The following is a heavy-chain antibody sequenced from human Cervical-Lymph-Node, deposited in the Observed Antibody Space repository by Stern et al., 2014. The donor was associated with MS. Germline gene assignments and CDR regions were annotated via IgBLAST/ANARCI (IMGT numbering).Heavy chain of an antibody. Sequence: VKLVESGAEVKKPGSSGKVYCKASGGTFSNYATSWLRQAPGQGLDWMGGIVPLFGKPNYAQKFQGRVTITADESTSTAYMDLSSLRSEDTAVYYCASPLTATSVPFGYYGMDVWGQGTTVTVS. CDR3: ASPLTATSVPFGYYGMDV. V-gene: IGHV1-69*01. CDR2: IVPLFGKP. CDR1: GGTFSNYA. J-gene: IGHJ6*02. D-gene: IGHD4-17*01.